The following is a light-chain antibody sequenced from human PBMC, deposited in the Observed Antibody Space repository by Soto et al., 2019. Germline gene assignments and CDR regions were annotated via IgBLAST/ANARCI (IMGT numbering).Light chain of an antibody. V-gene: IGLV2-8*01. Sequence: QSALTQPPSASGSPGQSVTISCTGSSSDVSRHKYVSWYQQHPGKAPKLLIFEVNKRPSGVPDRFSASTSGITASLTVSGLQPEDEAAYYCSSYTDTDNFVLFGGGTKLTVL. CDR1: SSDVSRHKY. CDR3: SSYTDTDNFVL. CDR2: EVN. J-gene: IGLJ2*01.